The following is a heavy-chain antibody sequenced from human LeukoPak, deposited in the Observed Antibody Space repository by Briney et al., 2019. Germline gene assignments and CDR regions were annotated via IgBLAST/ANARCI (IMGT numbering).Heavy chain of an antibody. CDR3: AREGGYSGYDPPGPFDY. D-gene: IGHD5-12*01. CDR2: IWYDGSNK. Sequence: GGSLRLSCAASGFTFSSYSMHWVRQAPGKGLEWVALIWYDGSNKYYTDSVKGRFTISRDNSKNTLYLQMNSLRAEDTAVYYCAREGGYSGYDPPGPFDYWGQGALVTVSS. CDR1: GFTFSSYS. J-gene: IGHJ4*02. V-gene: IGHV3-33*01.